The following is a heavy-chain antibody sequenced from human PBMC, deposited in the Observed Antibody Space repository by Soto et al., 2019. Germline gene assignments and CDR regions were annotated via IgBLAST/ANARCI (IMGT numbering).Heavy chain of an antibody. Sequence: GGSLRLSCAASGFIFSTYSFNWVRQAPGKGLEWVSSISSGSSHIYYADSVKGRFTISRDNAKNSLYLQMNSLRAEDTAVYYCARDQQYMDVWGQGTTVTVSS. CDR2: ISSGSSHI. CDR1: GFIFSTYS. CDR3: ARDQQYMDV. V-gene: IGHV3-21*01. J-gene: IGHJ6*03.